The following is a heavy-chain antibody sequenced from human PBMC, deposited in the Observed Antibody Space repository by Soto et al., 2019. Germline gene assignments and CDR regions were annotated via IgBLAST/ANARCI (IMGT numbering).Heavy chain of an antibody. V-gene: IGHV3-7*01. CDR1: GFTFGDYW. CDR3: ASARHIGP. J-gene: IGHJ5*02. D-gene: IGHD2-21*01. CDR2: IKQDGSER. Sequence: GGTLRLSCAASGFTFGDYWMSWVRQAPGKGPEWVANIKQDGSERNYVDSVKGRFTISRDNAENSLYLQMNSLRVEDTGVYYCASARHIGPWGQGTLVTVSS.